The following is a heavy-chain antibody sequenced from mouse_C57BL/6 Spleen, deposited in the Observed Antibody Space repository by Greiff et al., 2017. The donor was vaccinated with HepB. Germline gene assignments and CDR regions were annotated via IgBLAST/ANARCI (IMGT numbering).Heavy chain of an antibody. V-gene: IGHV1-52*01. CDR1: GYTFTSYL. Sequence: QVQLQQPGAELVRPGSSVKLSCKASGYTFTSYLMHWVKLRPLQCLEWIGNIYPSDSETHYNQKFKDKATLTVDKSSSTAYMQLSSLTSEDSAVYYCAREGYGSSPDYWGQGTTLTVSS. CDR2: IYPSDSET. J-gene: IGHJ2*01. CDR3: AREGYGSSPDY. D-gene: IGHD1-1*01.